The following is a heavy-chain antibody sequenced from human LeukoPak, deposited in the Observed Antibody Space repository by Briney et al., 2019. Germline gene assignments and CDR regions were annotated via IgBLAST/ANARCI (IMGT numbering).Heavy chain of an antibody. J-gene: IGHJ4*02. CDR2: IWNDGSDK. Sequence: GGSLRLSCATSGFILSHYAMHWVRQAPGKGLEWVAVIWNDGSDKYYGDSVKGRFTISRDNSKKTVYLQMSSLRVEDTAVYYCAKDAERGFDFSNSLQSWGQGTLVTVSS. V-gene: IGHV3-33*06. CDR1: GFILSHYA. D-gene: IGHD4-11*01. CDR3: AKDAERGFDFSNSLQS.